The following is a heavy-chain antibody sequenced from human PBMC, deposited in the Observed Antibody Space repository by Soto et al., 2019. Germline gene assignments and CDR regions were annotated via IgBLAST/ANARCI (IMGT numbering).Heavy chain of an antibody. J-gene: IGHJ6*02. Sequence: SETLSLTCTVSGGSISSGGYYWSWIRQHPGKGLEWIGYIYYSGSTYYNPSLKSRVTISVDTSKNQFSLKLSSVTAADTAVYYCARDRWVEDPYYYYGMDVWGQGTTVTVSS. D-gene: IGHD1-26*01. V-gene: IGHV4-31*03. CDR2: IYYSGST. CDR3: ARDRWVEDPYYYYGMDV. CDR1: GGSISSGGYY.